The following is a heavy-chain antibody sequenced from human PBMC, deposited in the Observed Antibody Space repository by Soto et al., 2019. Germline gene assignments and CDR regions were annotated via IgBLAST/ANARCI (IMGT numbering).Heavy chain of an antibody. D-gene: IGHD1-1*01. CDR1: GFTFSGSA. CDR3: ARAYNTLGH. J-gene: IGHJ4*02. V-gene: IGHV3-74*01. Sequence: WGSLALSCRASGFTFSGSAMHWVRQAPGKGLVWVSRINTDGSITTYADSVKGRFTISRDNAKSSLYLQMNSLRAEDTAVYYCARAYNTLGHWGQGTQVTVSS. CDR2: INTDGSIT.